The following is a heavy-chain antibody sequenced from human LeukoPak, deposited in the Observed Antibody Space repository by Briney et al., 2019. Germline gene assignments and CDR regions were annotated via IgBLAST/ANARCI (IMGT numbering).Heavy chain of an antibody. CDR1: GFIFRNYA. CDR2: ISDNGGGT. V-gene: IGHV3-23*01. Sequence: GGSLRLSCVASGFIFRNYAMSWVRQAPGEGLEWVSGISDNGGGTYYADSVKGRFTISRDNSKNMLYLHMNSLRAEDTAVYYCAKESGALGAPLYDYWGRGILVTASS. CDR3: AKESGALGAPLYDY. D-gene: IGHD4/OR15-4a*01. J-gene: IGHJ4*02.